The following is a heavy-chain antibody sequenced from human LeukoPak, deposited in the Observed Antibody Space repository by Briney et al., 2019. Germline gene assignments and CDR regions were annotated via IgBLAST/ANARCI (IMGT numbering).Heavy chain of an antibody. CDR3: ATTIGARLMYFDY. D-gene: IGHD6-6*01. CDR1: DYPFTNYG. CDR2: VSAYNGNT. Sequence: GASVKVSCKASDYPFTNYGISWVRQAPGQGLEWMGWVSAYNGNTNYAQNLQGRVTMTTDTSTSTAYMEVRSLRSDDTAVYYCATTIGARLMYFDYWGQGTLVTVSS. V-gene: IGHV1-18*01. J-gene: IGHJ4*02.